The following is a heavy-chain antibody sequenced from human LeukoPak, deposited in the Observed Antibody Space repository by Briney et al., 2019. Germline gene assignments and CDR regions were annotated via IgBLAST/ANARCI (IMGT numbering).Heavy chain of an antibody. Sequence: TGGSLRLSCAASGFTFSTKGMHWVRQAPGKGLEWVSVIYSDGRTYYADSVKGRFTISRDNSKNTLYLQMNSLRAEDTAVYYCARDSGRFDVFDIWGQGTMVTVSS. V-gene: IGHV3-53*01. D-gene: IGHD3-10*01. CDR3: ARDSGRFDVFDI. CDR1: GFTFSTKG. J-gene: IGHJ3*02. CDR2: IYSDGRT.